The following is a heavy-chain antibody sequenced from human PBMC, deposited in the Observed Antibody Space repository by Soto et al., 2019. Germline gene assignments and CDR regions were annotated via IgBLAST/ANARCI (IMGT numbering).Heavy chain of an antibody. CDR2: LFYSGCT. J-gene: IGHJ4*02. CDR1: GDSLSTINYY. Sequence: SETLSLTCSVSGDSLSTINYYWGWIRQPPGKGLEWIGHLFYSGCTYYTPPIKSRVSISVDTTKNEFSLKLTSITAADTAIYFCARRGCGDHLFDSWGQGILVTVSS. CDR3: ARRGCGDHLFDS. V-gene: IGHV4-39*07. D-gene: IGHD4-17*01.